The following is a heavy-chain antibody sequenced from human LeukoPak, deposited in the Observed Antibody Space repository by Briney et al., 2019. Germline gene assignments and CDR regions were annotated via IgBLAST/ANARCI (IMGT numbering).Heavy chain of an antibody. J-gene: IGHJ3*02. Sequence: GGSLRLSCAASGFFLSTYTMDWVRQAPGKGLEWVALILHDGSDKNYADSVKGRFTISRDNSKNTVHLQMNSLRPEDTAVYYCVRDGMAGTPNAFDMWGQGTMVTVSS. V-gene: IGHV3-30*04. CDR2: ILHDGSDK. CDR1: GFFLSTYT. D-gene: IGHD6-19*01. CDR3: VRDGMAGTPNAFDM.